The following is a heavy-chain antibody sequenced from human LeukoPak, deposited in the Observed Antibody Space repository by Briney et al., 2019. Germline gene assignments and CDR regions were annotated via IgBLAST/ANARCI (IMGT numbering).Heavy chain of an antibody. CDR3: AREEGIAAAGNWFDP. CDR2: INPNSGGT. V-gene: IGHV1-2*02. CDR1: GYTFTSYA. D-gene: IGHD6-13*01. J-gene: IGHJ5*02. Sequence: ASVKVSCKASGYTFTSYAMNWVREAPGQGLEWMGWINPNSGGTNYAQKFQGRVTMTRDTSISTAYMELSRLRSDDTAVYYCAREEGIAAAGNWFDPWGQGTLVTVSS.